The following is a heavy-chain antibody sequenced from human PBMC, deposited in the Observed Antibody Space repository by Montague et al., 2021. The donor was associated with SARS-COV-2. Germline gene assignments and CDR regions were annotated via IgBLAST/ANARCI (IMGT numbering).Heavy chain of an antibody. CDR1: LRSHSRCT. CDR3: ARVKRGYYYGLGVSAHFDY. CDR2: RIPCWGC. J-gene: IGHJ4*02. V-gene: IGHV4-59*01. D-gene: IGHD3-10*01. Sequence: SETLSLTCLFYLRSHSRCTQTRIGKAPVWTLDTTGSRIPCWGCKNNPSFKSRVTISVDTSKNQFSLKLSSVTAADTAVYYWARVKRGYYYGLGVSAHFDYWGQGTLVTVSS.